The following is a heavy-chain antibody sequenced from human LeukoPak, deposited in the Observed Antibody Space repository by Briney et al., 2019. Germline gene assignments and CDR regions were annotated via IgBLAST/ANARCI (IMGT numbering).Heavy chain of an antibody. Sequence: SETLSITCAVYGGSFSGYYWSWIRQPPGKGLEWIGEINHSGSTNYNPSLKSRVTISVDTSKNQFSLKLSSVTAADTAVYYCGRFTKVVGFDYWGQGTLVTVSS. CDR2: INHSGST. D-gene: IGHD4-23*01. CDR3: GRFTKVVGFDY. CDR1: GGSFSGYY. J-gene: IGHJ4*02. V-gene: IGHV4-34*01.